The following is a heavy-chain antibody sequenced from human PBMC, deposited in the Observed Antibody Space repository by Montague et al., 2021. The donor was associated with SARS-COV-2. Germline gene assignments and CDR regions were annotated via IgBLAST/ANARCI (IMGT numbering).Heavy chain of an antibody. D-gene: IGHD2-2*01. V-gene: IGHV3-30*18. CDR2: ISYDGSNK. Sequence: SLGLSCAASGFTFSSYGIPWVRQAPGKGLEWVAVISYDGSNKHYADSVKGRFTISRDNSKNTLYLQMNSLRAEDTAVYYCAKDQGDCSSSRCFRGWTYYYYGMDVWGQGTTGTVSS. J-gene: IGHJ6*02. CDR1: GFTFSSYG. CDR3: AKDQGDCSSSRCFRGWTYYYYGMDV.